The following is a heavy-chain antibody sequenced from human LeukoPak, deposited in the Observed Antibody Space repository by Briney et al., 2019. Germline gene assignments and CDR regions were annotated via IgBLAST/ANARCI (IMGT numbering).Heavy chain of an antibody. D-gene: IGHD1-14*01. CDR1: GYTFTYYV. J-gene: IGHJ4*02. CDR2: INAYNGNT. Sequence: ASVTVSCKPSGYTFTYYVISWVRQAPGQGLEWMGWINAYNGNTNDAQKFQGRVTMTTDTSTSTAYMELRSLRSDDTAVYYCAREENPYVYWGRGTLVCVSS. CDR3: AREENPYVY. V-gene: IGHV1-18*01.